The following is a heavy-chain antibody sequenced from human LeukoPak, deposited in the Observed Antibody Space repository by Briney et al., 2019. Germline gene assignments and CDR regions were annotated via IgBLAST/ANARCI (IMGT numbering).Heavy chain of an antibody. CDR1: GFTFSSYE. V-gene: IGHV3-48*03. Sequence: GGSLRLSRAASGFTFSSYEMNWVRQAPGKGREGVSYISRSGGTMFHADSVRGRFTISRDNAKNTLYLQMNRLRAEDTAVYYCARGPDGWYASDYWGQGTVVTVSS. CDR2: ISRSGGTM. J-gene: IGHJ4*02. CDR3: ARGPDGWYASDY. D-gene: IGHD6-19*01.